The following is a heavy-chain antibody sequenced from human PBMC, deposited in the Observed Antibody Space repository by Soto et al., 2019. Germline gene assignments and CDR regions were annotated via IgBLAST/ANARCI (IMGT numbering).Heavy chain of an antibody. V-gene: IGHV5-51*01. CDR3: ARHPEGATTWFDP. CDR2: IYPGDSDT. Sequence: PGEYLKISCKGSGYSFTSYWIGWVRQMPGKGLEWMGVIYPGDSDTRYSPSFQGQVTISADKSISTAYLQWSSLKASDTAMYYCARHPEGATTWFDPWGQGTLVTVSS. CDR1: GYSFTSYW. D-gene: IGHD1-26*01. J-gene: IGHJ5*02.